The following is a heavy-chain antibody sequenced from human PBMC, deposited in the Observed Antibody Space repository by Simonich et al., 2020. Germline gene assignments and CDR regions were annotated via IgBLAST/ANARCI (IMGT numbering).Heavy chain of an antibody. CDR3: ARTNTMRELDTMVRGVDYFDY. CDR1: GGTFSSYA. D-gene: IGHD3-10*01. J-gene: IGHJ4*02. CDR2: IIPIIDIA. Sequence: QVQLVQSGAEVKKPGSSVKVSCKASGGTFSSYAISWVRQAPGQGFEWVGAIIPIIDIANYAQKFQGRVTITADKSTSTAYMELSSLRSEDTAVYYCARTNTMRELDTMVRGVDYFDYWGQGTLVTVSS. V-gene: IGHV1-69*17.